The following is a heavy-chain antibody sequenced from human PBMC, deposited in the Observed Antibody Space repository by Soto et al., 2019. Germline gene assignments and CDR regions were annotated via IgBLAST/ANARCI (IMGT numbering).Heavy chain of an antibody. CDR1: GFTFSSYG. V-gene: IGHV3-33*01. J-gene: IGHJ3*02. CDR3: AGGGGGYDGAFDI. Sequence: QVQLVESGGGVVQPGRSLRLSCAASGFTFSSYGMHWVRQAPGKGLEWVAVIWYDGSNKYYADSVKGRFTISRDNSKNTLYLEMNSLRAEGTAVYYWAGGGGGYDGAFDIWGQGTMVTVSS. D-gene: IGHD5-12*01. CDR2: IWYDGSNK.